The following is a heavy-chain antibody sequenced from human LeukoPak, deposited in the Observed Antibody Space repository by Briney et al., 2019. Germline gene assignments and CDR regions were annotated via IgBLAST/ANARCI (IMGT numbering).Heavy chain of an antibody. J-gene: IGHJ3*02. D-gene: IGHD5-12*01. CDR1: GGSMSSGSSY. V-gene: IGHV4-39*01. CDR3: ARTRGYSGYVDASDI. Sequence: SETLSLTCTVSGGSMSSGSSYWGWIRQPPGKGLEWIGTIYYSGSTYYNPSLKSRVTISADTSKNQFSLKLSSVTAADTAVYYCARTRGYSGYVDASDIWGQGTMVTVFS. CDR2: IYYSGST.